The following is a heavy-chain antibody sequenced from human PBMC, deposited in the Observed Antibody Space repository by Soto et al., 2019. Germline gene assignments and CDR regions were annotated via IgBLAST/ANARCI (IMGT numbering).Heavy chain of an antibody. Sequence: ASVKVSCKASGYTFTSYAMHWVRQAPGQRLEWMGWINAGNGNTKYSQKFQGRVTITRGTSASTAYMELSSLRSEDTAVYYCARSLNIVVVPAAEATPLFDYWGQGTLVTVSS. V-gene: IGHV1-3*01. J-gene: IGHJ4*02. CDR2: INAGNGNT. D-gene: IGHD2-2*01. CDR3: ARSLNIVVVPAAEATPLFDY. CDR1: GYTFTSYA.